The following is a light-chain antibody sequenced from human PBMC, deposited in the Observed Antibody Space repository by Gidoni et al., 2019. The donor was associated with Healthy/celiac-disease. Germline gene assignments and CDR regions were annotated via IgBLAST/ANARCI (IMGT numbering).Light chain of an antibody. CDR2: EVT. Sequence: QAALTQPASVAGSPGPSSTISCTVTSHDVGGYTSVSWYPQHPDKAPRLMIREVTKRPSGVSSRFSGSKSGNTASLTISGLQAEDEADYYCSSDASPNTVMFGGGTTLTV. J-gene: IGLJ3*02. V-gene: IGLV2-14*01. CDR1: SHDVGGYTS. CDR3: SSDASPNTVM.